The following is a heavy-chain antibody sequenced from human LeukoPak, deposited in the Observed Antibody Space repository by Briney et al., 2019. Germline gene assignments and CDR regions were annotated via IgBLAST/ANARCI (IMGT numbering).Heavy chain of an antibody. Sequence: PGGSLKLSCAASGFTFSSYSMNWVRQAPGKGLEWVSYISSSSSTIYYADSVKGRFTISRDNAKNSLYLQMNSLRAEDTAVYYCARDTSRIVVVPAAIEFWGQGTLVTVSS. V-gene: IGHV3-48*01. D-gene: IGHD2-2*02. CDR2: ISSSSSTI. J-gene: IGHJ4*02. CDR1: GFTFSSYS. CDR3: ARDTSRIVVVPAAIEF.